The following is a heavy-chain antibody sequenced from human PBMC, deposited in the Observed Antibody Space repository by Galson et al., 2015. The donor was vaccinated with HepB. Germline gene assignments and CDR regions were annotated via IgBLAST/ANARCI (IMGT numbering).Heavy chain of an antibody. CDR2: INWNSGSI. J-gene: IGHJ4*02. D-gene: IGHD2-2*01. Sequence: SLRLSCAASGFTFDDYAMHWVRQGPGKGLEWVSGINWNSGSIGYADSVKGRFTVSRDNTRDSLYLQMNSLRAEDTALYYCAKARRGVPVAISFDNSSQASLVTVSS. CDR1: GFTFDDYA. V-gene: IGHV3-9*01. CDR3: AKARRGVPVAISFDN.